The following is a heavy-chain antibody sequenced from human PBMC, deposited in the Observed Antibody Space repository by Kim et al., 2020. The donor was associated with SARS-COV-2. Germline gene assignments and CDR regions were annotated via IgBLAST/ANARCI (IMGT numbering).Heavy chain of an antibody. Sequence: GGSLRLSCAASGFTFNNAWMNWVRQAPGKGPEWVGHIKSKTNGGTTEYAAPVKGRFTISRDDSRNTVYLQMNSLKTEDTAVYYCTTVTARDPWGQGTRVTVSS. CDR1: GFTFNNAW. D-gene: IGHD5-18*01. J-gene: IGHJ5*02. V-gene: IGHV3-15*01. CDR3: TTVTARDP. CDR2: IKSKTNGGTT.